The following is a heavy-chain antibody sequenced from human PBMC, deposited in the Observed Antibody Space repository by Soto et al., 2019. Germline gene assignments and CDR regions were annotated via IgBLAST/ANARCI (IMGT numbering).Heavy chain of an antibody. CDR1: GGSISSSSYY. D-gene: IGHD6-13*01. CDR2: IYYSGST. J-gene: IGHJ4*02. CDR3: ARSGYSSSFPRNYFDY. V-gene: IGHV4-39*01. Sequence: SETLSLTCTVSGGSISSSSYYWGWIRQPPGKGLEWIGSIYYSGSTYYNPSLKSRVTISVDTSKNQFSLKLSSVTAADTAVYYCARSGYSSSFPRNYFDYWGQGTLVT.